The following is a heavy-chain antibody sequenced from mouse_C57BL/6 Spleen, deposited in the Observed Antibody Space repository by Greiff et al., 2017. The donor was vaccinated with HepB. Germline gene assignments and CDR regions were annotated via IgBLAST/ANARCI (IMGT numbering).Heavy chain of an antibody. CDR2: INPSTGGT. D-gene: IGHD2-2*01. CDR3: ARRGLRREGDY. V-gene: IGHV1-42*01. CDR1: GYSFTGYY. J-gene: IGHJ2*01. Sequence: EVQLQQSGPELVKPGASVKISCKASGYSFTGYYMNWVKQSPEKSLEWIGEINPSTGGTTYNQKFKAKATLTVDKSSSTAYMQLKSLTSEDSAVYYCARRGLRREGDYWGQGTTLTVSS.